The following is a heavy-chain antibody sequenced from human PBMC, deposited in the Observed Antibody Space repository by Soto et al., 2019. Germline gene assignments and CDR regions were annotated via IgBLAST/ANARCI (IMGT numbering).Heavy chain of an antibody. CDR1: GGSISSGGYY. V-gene: IGHV4-31*03. CDR3: ARVPLYYDSSGYPIPPPYYFDY. Sequence: SETLSLTCTVSGGSISSGGYYWSWIRQHPGKGLEWIGYIYYSGSTYYNPSLKSRVTISVDTSKNQFSLKLSSVTAADTAVYYCARVPLYYDSSGYPIPPPYYFDYWGQGTLVTVSS. CDR2: IYYSGST. J-gene: IGHJ4*02. D-gene: IGHD3-22*01.